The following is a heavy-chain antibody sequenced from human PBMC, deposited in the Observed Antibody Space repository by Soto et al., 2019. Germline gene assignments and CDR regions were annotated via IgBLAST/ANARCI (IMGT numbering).Heavy chain of an antibody. CDR1: GFTFSSYS. D-gene: IGHD2-2*01. CDR3: ARGRMYCSSTSCYQGWFDP. CDR2: ISSSSSYI. V-gene: IGHV3-21*01. Sequence: VGSLRLSCAASGFTFSSYSMNWVHQAPGKGLEWVSSISSSSSYIYYADSVKGRFTISRDNAKNSLYLQMNSLRAEDTAVYYCARGRMYCSSTSCYQGWFDPWGQGTLVTVSS. J-gene: IGHJ5*02.